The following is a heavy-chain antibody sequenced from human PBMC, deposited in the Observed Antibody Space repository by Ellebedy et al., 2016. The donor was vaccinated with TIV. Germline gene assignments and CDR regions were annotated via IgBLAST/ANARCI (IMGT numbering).Heavy chain of an antibody. V-gene: IGHV3-23*01. J-gene: IGHJ6*02. CDR1: GFAFSDYP. CDR2: ISGSGGSP. CDR3: AKDRDERTAGSCPNPRGFYHGMDV. D-gene: IGHD2/OR15-2a*01. Sequence: PGGSLRLSCSASGFAFSDYPMNWVRQAPGKGLEWVSGISGSGGSPYYADSVKRRFTIPRDNSKNTLFLQMISLRAEDTAVYYCAKDRDERTAGSCPNPRGFYHGMDVWGQGTTVSVSS.